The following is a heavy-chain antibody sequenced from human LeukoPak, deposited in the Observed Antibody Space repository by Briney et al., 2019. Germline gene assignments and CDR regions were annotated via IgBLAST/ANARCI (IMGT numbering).Heavy chain of an antibody. D-gene: IGHD5-18*01. J-gene: IGHJ4*02. V-gene: IGHV3-30*18. Sequence: PGGSLRLSCAASGFTFSTYGMHWVCQAPGKGLEWVAVISNDGTIKYYTDSVKGRFTISRDNSKNTLYLQMNSLRAEDTAVYYCAKDRAAMGDFDYWGQGTLVTVSS. CDR1: GFTFSTYG. CDR3: AKDRAAMGDFDY. CDR2: ISNDGTIK.